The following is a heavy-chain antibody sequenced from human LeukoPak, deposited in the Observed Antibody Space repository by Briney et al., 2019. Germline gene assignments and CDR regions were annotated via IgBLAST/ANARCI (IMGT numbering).Heavy chain of an antibody. D-gene: IGHD5-18*01. CDR1: GGSISNYW. V-gene: IGHV4-59*01. Sequence: SETLSLTCTVSGGSISNYWWSWIRQPPGKGLEWIGYVFDSGGTNYNPSLKSRVTISVDTSKKQFSLKLSSVTAADTAVYYCARVEDTAMVPSFDYWGQGTLVTVSS. CDR3: ARVEDTAMVPSFDY. J-gene: IGHJ4*02. CDR2: VFDSGGT.